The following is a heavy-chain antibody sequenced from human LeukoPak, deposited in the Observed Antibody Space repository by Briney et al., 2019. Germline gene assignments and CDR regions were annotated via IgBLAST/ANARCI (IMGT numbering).Heavy chain of an antibody. CDR3: ARKLGYCSSTSCYPRDNWFDP. V-gene: IGHV1-69*05. Sequence: SVKVSCKASGGTFSSYAISWVRQAPGQGLEWMGGIIPIFGTANYAQKFQGRVTITTDESTSTAYMELSSLRSEDTAVYYCARKLGYCSSTSCYPRDNWFDPWGQGTLATVSS. CDR1: GGTFSSYA. CDR2: IIPIFGTA. D-gene: IGHD2-2*01. J-gene: IGHJ5*02.